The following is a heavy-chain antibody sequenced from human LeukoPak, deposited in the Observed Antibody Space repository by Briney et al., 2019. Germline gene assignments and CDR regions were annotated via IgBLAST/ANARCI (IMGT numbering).Heavy chain of an antibody. D-gene: IGHD3-22*01. CDR2: VNPNSGDT. Sequence: GASVKVSCKASGYTFTSYDINWVRQVPGQGLEWIGWVNPNSGDTGYAQRFQGRVTLTRDRSTSTAYMELSGLRSEDTAVYYCARQAGYYRAEYFEYWGQGTLVTVSS. CDR3: ARQAGYYRAEYFEY. CDR1: GYTFTSYD. V-gene: IGHV1-8*01. J-gene: IGHJ4*02.